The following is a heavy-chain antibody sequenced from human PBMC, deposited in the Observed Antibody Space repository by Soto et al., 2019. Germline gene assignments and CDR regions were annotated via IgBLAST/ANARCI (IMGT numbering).Heavy chain of an antibody. CDR2: ISSDSRYI. CDR1: GFTLSAHT. V-gene: IGHV3-21*01. Sequence: GGSLRLSCAASGFTLSAHTMNWVRQAPGKGLEWVSSISSDSRYIYYADSVKGRFTISRDNARNSLDLQMNNLRAEDTAVYHCARGHCSRTSCYTGGYYYYPMDVWGQGPTVTVSS. CDR3: ARGHCSRTSCYTGGYYYYPMDV. J-gene: IGHJ6*02. D-gene: IGHD2-2*01.